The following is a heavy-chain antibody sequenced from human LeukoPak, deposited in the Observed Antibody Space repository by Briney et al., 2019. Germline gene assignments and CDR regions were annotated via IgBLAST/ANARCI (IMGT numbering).Heavy chain of an antibody. CDR1: GFIFSTYW. V-gene: IGHV3-7*01. J-gene: IGHJ4*02. CDR3: VRWGMEAGMSD. CDR2: ISPDGSAT. D-gene: IGHD6-19*01. Sequence: GGSLRLSCESSGFIFSTYWMAWVRQAPGEGLEWVANISPDGSATYYVDSMKGRFIITRDNAKQSLFLQMNNLRAEETAVYHCVRWGMEAGMSDWGQGTLVTVSS.